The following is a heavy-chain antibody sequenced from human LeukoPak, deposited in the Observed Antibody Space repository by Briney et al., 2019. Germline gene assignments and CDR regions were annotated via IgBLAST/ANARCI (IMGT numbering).Heavy chain of an antibody. D-gene: IGHD6-19*01. Sequence: PSETLSLTCAVYGGSFSGYYWSWIRQPPGKGLEWIGEINHSGSTNYNPSLKSRVTISVDTSKNQFSLKLSSVTAADTAVYYCARGHSSGWSYYYYYYMDVWGKGTTVTVSS. J-gene: IGHJ6*03. V-gene: IGHV4-34*01. CDR3: ARGHSSGWSYYYYYYMDV. CDR2: INHSGST. CDR1: GGSFSGYY.